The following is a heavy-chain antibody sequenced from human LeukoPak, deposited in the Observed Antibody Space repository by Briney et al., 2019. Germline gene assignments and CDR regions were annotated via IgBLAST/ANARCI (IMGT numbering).Heavy chain of an antibody. CDR2: ISYDGSNK. D-gene: IGHD2-2*01. V-gene: IGHV3-30-3*01. CDR1: GFTFSSYA. J-gene: IGHJ5*02. CDR3: ARGTLGYCSSTSCYNWFDP. Sequence: GRSLRLSCAASGFTFSSYAMHWVRQAPGKGLEWVAVISYDGSNKYYADSVKGRFTISRDNSKNTLYLQMNSLRAEGTAVYYCARGTLGYCSSTSCYNWFDPWGQGTLVTVSS.